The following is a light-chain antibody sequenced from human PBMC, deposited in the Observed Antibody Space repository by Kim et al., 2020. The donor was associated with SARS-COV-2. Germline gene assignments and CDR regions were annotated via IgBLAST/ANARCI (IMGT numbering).Light chain of an antibody. CDR1: SDLNIF. Sequence: SSFGDRVTITCQASSDLNIFFNWFQQKPRETPKLLISDASSLETGLPSRFSGSGSGTHFTFTISSLQPGDVATYYCQQFDTVPLTFGGGTKVDIK. CDR2: DAS. V-gene: IGKV1-33*01. CDR3: QQFDTVPLT. J-gene: IGKJ4*01.